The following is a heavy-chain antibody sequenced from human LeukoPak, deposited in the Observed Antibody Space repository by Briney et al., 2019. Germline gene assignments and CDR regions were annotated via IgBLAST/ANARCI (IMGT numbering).Heavy chain of an antibody. CDR3: AREAYGDDGGWFDP. V-gene: IGHV4-39*07. J-gene: IGHJ5*02. CDR2: IQQSGST. Sequence: PSETLSLTCTVSGGSISSSSYYWGWIRQPPGKGLEWIGSIQQSGSTYYNPSLKSRVIMSEDTSKNQFSLKLISVTAADTAVYYCAREAYGDDGGWFDPWGQGTLVTVSS. CDR1: GGSISSSSYY. D-gene: IGHD4-17*01.